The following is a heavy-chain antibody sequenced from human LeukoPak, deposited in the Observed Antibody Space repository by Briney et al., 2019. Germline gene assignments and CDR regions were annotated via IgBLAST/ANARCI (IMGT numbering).Heavy chain of an antibody. CDR1: GFTFSSYW. Sequence: GGSLGLSCAASGFTFSSYWMSWVRQAPGKGLEWVANIKQDGSEKYYVDSVKGRFTISRDNAKNSLYLQMNSLRAEDTAVYYCARAILVVPGAFDIWGQGTMVTVSS. D-gene: IGHD2-15*01. J-gene: IGHJ3*02. V-gene: IGHV3-7*01. CDR3: ARAILVVPGAFDI. CDR2: IKQDGSEK.